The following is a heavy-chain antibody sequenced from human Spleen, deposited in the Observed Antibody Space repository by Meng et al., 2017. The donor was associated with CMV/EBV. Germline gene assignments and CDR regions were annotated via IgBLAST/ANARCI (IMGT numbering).Heavy chain of an antibody. CDR2: IRYDGSNK. Sequence: GGSLRLSCAASGFTFSSYGMHWVRQAPGKGLEWVAFIRYDGSNKYYADSVKGRFSISRDNSKNTLYLQMNSLRAEDTAVYYCAKGVPGYIGGIAAMSLDYWGQGTLVTVSS. J-gene: IGHJ4*02. CDR1: GFTFSSYG. CDR3: AKGVPGYIGGIAAMSLDY. D-gene: IGHD6-13*01. V-gene: IGHV3-30*02.